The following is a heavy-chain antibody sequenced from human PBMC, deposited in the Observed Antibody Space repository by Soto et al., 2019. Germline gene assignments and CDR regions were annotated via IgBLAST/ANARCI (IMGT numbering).Heavy chain of an antibody. CDR2: IYPGDSDT. CDR1: GYSFTSYW. Sequence: GESLKISCKGSGYSFTSYWIGWVRQMPGKGLEWMGIIYPGDSDTRYSPSFQGQVTISADKSISTAYLQWSSLKASDTAMYYCARLVLTDYYYYGMDVWGQGTTVTVSS. D-gene: IGHD3-22*01. J-gene: IGHJ6*02. V-gene: IGHV5-51*01. CDR3: ARLVLTDYYYYGMDV.